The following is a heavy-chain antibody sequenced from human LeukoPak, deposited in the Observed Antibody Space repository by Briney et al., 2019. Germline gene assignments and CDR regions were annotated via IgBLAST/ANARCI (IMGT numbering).Heavy chain of an antibody. CDR1: GYSISSGYY. D-gene: IGHD3-22*01. J-gene: IGHJ4*02. Sequence: SETLSLTCTVSGYSISSGYYWGWIRQPPGKGLEWIGSIYYSGSTYYNPSLKSRVTISVDTSKNQFSLKLSSVTAADTAVYYCARAPTSRRYYYDSSGYYFFDYWGQGTLVTVSS. V-gene: IGHV4-38-2*02. CDR2: IYYSGST. CDR3: ARAPTSRRYYYDSSGYYFFDY.